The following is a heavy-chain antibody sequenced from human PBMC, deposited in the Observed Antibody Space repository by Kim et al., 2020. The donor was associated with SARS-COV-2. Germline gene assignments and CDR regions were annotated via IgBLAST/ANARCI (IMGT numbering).Heavy chain of an antibody. D-gene: IGHD6-6*01. CDR3: AISSYASYYFDD. V-gene: IGHV4-59*01. Sequence: NDNPPLKSRVTISIDTSKKQFSLKVTSVTAADTAVYYCAISSYASYYFDDWGHGTLVTVSS. J-gene: IGHJ4*01.